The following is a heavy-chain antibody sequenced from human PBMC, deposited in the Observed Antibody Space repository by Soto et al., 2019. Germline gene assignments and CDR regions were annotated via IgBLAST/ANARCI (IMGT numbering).Heavy chain of an antibody. V-gene: IGHV3-15*07. J-gene: IGHJ6*02. CDR1: GFTFSNAW. Sequence: GGSLRLSCAASGFTFSNAWMNWVRQAPGKGLEWVGRIKSKTDGGTTDYAAPVKGRFTISRDDSKNTLYLQMNSLKTEDTAVYYCTTAGEGDFWSGSHSTVPHYGMDVWGQGTTVTVSS. D-gene: IGHD3-3*01. CDR3: TTAGEGDFWSGSHSTVPHYGMDV. CDR2: IKSKTDGGTT.